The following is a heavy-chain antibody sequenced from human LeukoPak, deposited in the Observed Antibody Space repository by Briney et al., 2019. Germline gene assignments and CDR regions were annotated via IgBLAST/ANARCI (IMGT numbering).Heavy chain of an antibody. J-gene: IGHJ2*01. Sequence: GGSLRLSCTASGFTFDDYPMSWVRQAPGKGLEWVSSISSSSSYIYYADSVKGRFTISRDNAKNSLYLQMNSLRAEDTAVYYCARDSWARLRPPVGFDLWGRGTLVTVSS. D-gene: IGHD1-26*01. V-gene: IGHV3-21*01. CDR3: ARDSWARLRPPVGFDL. CDR1: GFTFDDYP. CDR2: ISSSSSYI.